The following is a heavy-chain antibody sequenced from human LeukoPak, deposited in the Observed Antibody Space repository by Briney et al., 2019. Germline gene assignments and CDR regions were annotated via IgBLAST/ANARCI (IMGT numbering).Heavy chain of an antibody. D-gene: IGHD3-22*01. V-gene: IGHV1-69*13. J-gene: IGHJ4*02. Sequence: GASVKVSCKTSGGTFSSYAVSWVRQAPGQGLEWMGGIIPIFGTANYAQKFQGGVTITADESTSTAYMELSSLRSEDTAVYYCARGPYDSSGLHFDYWGQGTLVTVSS. CDR2: IIPIFGTA. CDR3: ARGPYDSSGLHFDY. CDR1: GGTFSSYA.